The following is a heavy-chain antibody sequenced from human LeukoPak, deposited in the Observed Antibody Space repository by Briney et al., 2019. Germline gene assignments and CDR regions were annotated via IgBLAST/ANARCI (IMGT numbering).Heavy chain of an antibody. CDR3: TSDGGVYWSPLFAV. Sequence: GGSLRLSCVTSGFSLNDAYMGWVRQTPEKGLEWVSRVESLPRGGAKSYAAAVEGRFTMSTDSSRNMISLQMDSLQIDDTAVYFCTSDGGVYWSPLFAVWGQGTAVTVSS. V-gene: IGHV3-15*06. CDR1: GFSLNDAY. D-gene: IGHD2-8*02. CDR2: VESLPRGGAK. J-gene: IGHJ3*01.